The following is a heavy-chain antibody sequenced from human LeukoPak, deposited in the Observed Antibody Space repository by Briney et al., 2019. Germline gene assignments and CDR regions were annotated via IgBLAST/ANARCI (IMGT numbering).Heavy chain of an antibody. D-gene: IGHD1-26*01. CDR3: ARGGTHYPCIDY. CDR2: ISAYNGKT. J-gene: IGHJ4*01. CDR1: GYTFSTTY. Sequence: HGASVKVSCKASGYTFSTTYINWVRQAPGQGLEWMGRISAYNGKTSYAQKFQGRVTMTTDSSTTTAYMDLASLRSDDTAVYYCARGGTHYPCIDYWGQGTLVTVSS. V-gene: IGHV1-18*01.